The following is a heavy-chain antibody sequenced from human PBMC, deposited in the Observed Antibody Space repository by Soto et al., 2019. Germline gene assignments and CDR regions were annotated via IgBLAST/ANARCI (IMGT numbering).Heavy chain of an antibody. CDR3: ARTTLSSSSVPSGNY. J-gene: IGHJ4*02. V-gene: IGHV1-69*12. Sequence: QVQLVQSGAEVKKPGSSVKVSCKASGGTFSSYAISWVRQAPGQGLEWMGGIIPIFGTANYAQKFQGRVTITEDPSMXTAYMELSSLRSEDTAVYYCARTTLSSSSVPSGNYWGQGTLVTVSS. D-gene: IGHD6-6*01. CDR1: GGTFSSYA. CDR2: IIPIFGTA.